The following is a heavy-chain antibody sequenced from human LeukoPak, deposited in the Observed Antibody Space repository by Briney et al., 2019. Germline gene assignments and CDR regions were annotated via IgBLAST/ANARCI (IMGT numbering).Heavy chain of an antibody. J-gene: IGHJ4*02. CDR3: ARAAAGCSSTSCYVDY. Sequence: SETLSLTCTVSGGSLSSYYWNWIRQPAGKGLEWIGYIYYSGSTNYNPSLKSRVTISVDTSKNQFSLKLSSVTAADTAVYYCARAAAGCSSTSCYVDYWGQGTLVTVSS. D-gene: IGHD2-2*01. V-gene: IGHV4-59*08. CDR1: GGSLSSYY. CDR2: IYYSGST.